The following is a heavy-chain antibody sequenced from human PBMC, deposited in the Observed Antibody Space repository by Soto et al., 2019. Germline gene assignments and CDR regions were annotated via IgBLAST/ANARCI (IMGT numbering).Heavy chain of an antibody. CDR1: GFTFSSYG. Sequence: QVQLVESGGGVVQPGRSLRLSCAASGFTFSSYGMHWVRQAPGKGLEWVAVIWYDESNKYYADSVKGRFTISRDNSKNSLYLQMNSLRAEDTAVYYCARALGDYSRCCYYALGFDYWGQGTRVTVSS. CDR2: IWYDESNK. CDR3: ARALGDYSRCCYYALGFDY. V-gene: IGHV3-33*01. J-gene: IGHJ4*02. D-gene: IGHD3-3*01.